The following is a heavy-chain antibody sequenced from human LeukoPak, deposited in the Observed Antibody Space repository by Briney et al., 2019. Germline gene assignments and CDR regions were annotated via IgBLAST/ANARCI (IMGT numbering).Heavy chain of an antibody. CDR1: GGSINSYY. CDR3: ARVGKRMAAAGDYYFYMDV. V-gene: IGHV4-59*12. Sequence: SEALSLTCTVSGGSINSYYWGWIRQPPGKGLEWIGYIYYSGSTNYNPSLKSRVTISVDTSKNQFSLQLNSVTPEDTAVYYCARVGKRMAAAGDYYFYMDVWGKGTTVTISS. D-gene: IGHD6-13*01. J-gene: IGHJ6*03. CDR2: IYYSGST.